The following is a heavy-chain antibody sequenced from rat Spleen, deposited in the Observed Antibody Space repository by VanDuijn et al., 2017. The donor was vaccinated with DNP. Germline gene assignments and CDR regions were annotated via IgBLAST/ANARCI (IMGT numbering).Heavy chain of an antibody. CDR3: VILYYGSYPDY. J-gene: IGHJ2*01. Sequence: EVQLVESGGGLVQPGRSLKLSCAASGFTFSNYDMAWVRQAPTKGLEWVACMSPTTRSSYYRDSVKGRFTISRENAENTQYLQMDSLRSEDTATYYCVILYYGSYPDYWGQGVMVTVSS. V-gene: IGHV5S13*01. D-gene: IGHD1-12*02. CDR1: GFTFSNYD. CDR2: MSPTTRSS.